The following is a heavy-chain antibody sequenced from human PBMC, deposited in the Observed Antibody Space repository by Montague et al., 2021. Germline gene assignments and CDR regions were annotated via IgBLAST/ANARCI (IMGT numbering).Heavy chain of an antibody. CDR3: ARERDRYYYMDI. CDR2: VSHGGRT. Sequence: SETLSLTCTVSRSFINSDYYWGWIRQPPGKGLEWMGSVSHGGRTYYNPSLKSRVTISVDTSNNHFSLKLSSVTAADTAMYYCARERDRYYYMDIWGKGTTITVSS. CDR1: RSFINSDYY. V-gene: IGHV4-38-2*02. J-gene: IGHJ6*03.